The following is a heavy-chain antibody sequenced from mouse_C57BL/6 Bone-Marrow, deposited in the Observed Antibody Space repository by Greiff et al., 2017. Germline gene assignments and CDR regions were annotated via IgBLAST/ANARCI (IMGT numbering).Heavy chain of an antibody. D-gene: IGHD2-5*01. CDR2: ISSGGSYT. J-gene: IGHJ3*01. CDR3: ARRTYYSNSGFAY. CDR1: GFTFSSYG. V-gene: IGHV5-6*01. Sequence: EVMLVESGGDLVKPGGSLKLSCAASGFTFSSYGMSWVRQTPDKRLEWVATISSGGSYTYYPDSVKGRFTISRDNAKNTLYLQMSSLKSEDTAMYYCARRTYYSNSGFAYWGQGTLVTVSA.